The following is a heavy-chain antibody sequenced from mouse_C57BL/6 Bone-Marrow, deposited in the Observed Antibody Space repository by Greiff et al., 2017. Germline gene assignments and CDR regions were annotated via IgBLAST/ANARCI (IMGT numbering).Heavy chain of an antibody. CDR2: IYPRDGST. J-gene: IGHJ2*01. CDR3: ASPHYYGSPFDY. Sequence: QVQLQQSDAELVKPGASVKISCKVSGYTFTDHTIHWMKQRPEQGLEWIGYIYPRDGSTKYNEKFKGKATFTADKSSSTAYMQLNSLTSEDSTVYFCASPHYYGSPFDYWGQGTTLTVSS. V-gene: IGHV1-78*01. D-gene: IGHD1-1*01. CDR1: GYTFTDHT.